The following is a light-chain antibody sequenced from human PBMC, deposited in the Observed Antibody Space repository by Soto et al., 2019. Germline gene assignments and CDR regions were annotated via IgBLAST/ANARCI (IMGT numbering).Light chain of an antibody. CDR1: SSSIGSNY. CDR2: RDS. J-gene: IGLJ3*02. Sequence: QLVLTQPPSASGTPGQRVTISCSESSSSIGSNYIYWYQQLPGTAPKLLIYRDSQRPSGVPDRFSSSKSGTSASLAISGLRSEDEADYYCAAWDDSLRGWVFGGGTKVTVL. V-gene: IGLV1-47*01. CDR3: AAWDDSLRGWV.